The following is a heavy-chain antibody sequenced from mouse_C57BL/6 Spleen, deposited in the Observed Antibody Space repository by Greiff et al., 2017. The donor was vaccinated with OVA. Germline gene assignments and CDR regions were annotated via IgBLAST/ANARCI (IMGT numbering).Heavy chain of an antibody. Sequence: EVQRVESGGGLVQSGRSLRLSCATSGFTFSDFYMEWVRQAPGKGLEWIAASRNKANDYTTEYSASVKGRFIVSRDTSQSILYLQMNALRAEDTAIYYCARAPYYGNNWYFDVWGTGTTVTVSS. CDR3: ARAPYYGNNWYFDV. D-gene: IGHD2-10*01. V-gene: IGHV7-1*01. J-gene: IGHJ1*03. CDR2: SRNKANDYTT. CDR1: GFTFSDFY.